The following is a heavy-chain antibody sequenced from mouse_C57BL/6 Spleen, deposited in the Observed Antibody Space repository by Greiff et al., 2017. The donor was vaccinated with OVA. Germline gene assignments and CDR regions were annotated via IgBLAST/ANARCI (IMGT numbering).Heavy chain of an antibody. V-gene: IGHV1-15*01. CDR2: IDPETGGT. J-gene: IGHJ4*01. D-gene: IGHD2-1*01. Sequence: QVQLQQSGAELVRPGASVTLSCKASGYTFTDYEMHWVKQTPVHGLEWIGAIDPETGGTAYNQKFKGKAILTADKSSSTAYMELRSLTSEDSAVYYCTRIDLPYAMDYGGQGTSVTVSS. CDR1: GYTFTDYE. CDR3: TRIDLPYAMDY.